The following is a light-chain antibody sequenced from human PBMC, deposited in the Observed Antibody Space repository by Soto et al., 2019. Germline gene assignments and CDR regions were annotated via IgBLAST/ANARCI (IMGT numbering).Light chain of an antibody. CDR1: SSNIGSNY. CDR3: AAWDDSLSGHVV. J-gene: IGLJ2*01. CDR2: SNN. V-gene: IGLV1-47*02. Sequence: VLTQPPSASGTPGQRVTISCSGSSSNIGSNYVYWYQQLPGTAPKLLIYSNNQRPSGVPDRFSGSKSGTSASLAISGLRSEDEADYYCAAWDDSLSGHVVFGGGTKVTVL.